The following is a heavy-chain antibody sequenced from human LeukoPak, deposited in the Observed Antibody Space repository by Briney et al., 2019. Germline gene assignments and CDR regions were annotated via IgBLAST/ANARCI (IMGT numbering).Heavy chain of an antibody. D-gene: IGHD3-10*01. J-gene: IGHJ4*02. CDR1: GGSFSGHY. V-gene: IGHV4-34*01. CDR2: INHSGNT. Sequence: PSETLSLTCGVYGGSFSGHYWTWIRQPPGKGLEWIGEINHSGNTNYNPSLKSRVTTSVDTSKNQFSLRLTSVTAADTAVYYCARGLIRYYSGSGTSGNSDYWGQGTLVTVSS. CDR3: ARGLIRYYSGSGTSGNSDY.